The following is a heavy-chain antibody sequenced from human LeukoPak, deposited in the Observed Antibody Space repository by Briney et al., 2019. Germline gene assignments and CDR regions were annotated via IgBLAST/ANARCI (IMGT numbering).Heavy chain of an antibody. CDR2: IYYSGST. V-gene: IGHV4-39*07. CDR1: GDSISRYY. J-gene: IGHJ4*02. Sequence: SETLSLTCTVSGDSISRYYWGWIRQPPGKGLEWIGSIYYSGSTYYNPSLKSRVTISVDTSKNQFSLKLSSVTAADTAVYYCASAEPRGSSWYPYWGQGTLVTVSS. CDR3: ASAEPRGSSWYPY. D-gene: IGHD6-13*01.